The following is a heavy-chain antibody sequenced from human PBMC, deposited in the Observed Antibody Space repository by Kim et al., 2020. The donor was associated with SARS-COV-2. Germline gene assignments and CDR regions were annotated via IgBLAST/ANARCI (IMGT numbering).Heavy chain of an antibody. CDR3: ARVNIGASYYYYYGMDV. D-gene: IGHD3-10*01. J-gene: IGHJ6*01. V-gene: IGHV4-34*01. CDR2: INHSGST. Sequence: SETLSLTCAVYGGSFSGYYWSWIRQPPGKGLEWIGEINHSGSTNYNPSLKSRVTISVDTSKNQFSLKLSSVTAADTAVYYCARVNIGASYYYYYGMDVWG. CDR1: GGSFSGYY.